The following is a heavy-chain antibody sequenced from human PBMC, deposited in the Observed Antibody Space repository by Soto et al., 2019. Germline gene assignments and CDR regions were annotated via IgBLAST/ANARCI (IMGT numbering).Heavy chain of an antibody. D-gene: IGHD3-10*01. Sequence: QVQLVESGGGVVQPGRSLRLSCAASGFTFSSYAMHWVRQAPGKGLEWVAVISYDGSNKYYADSVKGRFTISRDNSKNTLYLQMNSLRAEDTAVYYCARGLGEVDDWYVDLWGRGTLVTVSS. CDR1: GFTFSSYA. CDR2: ISYDGSNK. CDR3: ARGLGEVDDWYVDL. V-gene: IGHV3-30-3*01. J-gene: IGHJ2*01.